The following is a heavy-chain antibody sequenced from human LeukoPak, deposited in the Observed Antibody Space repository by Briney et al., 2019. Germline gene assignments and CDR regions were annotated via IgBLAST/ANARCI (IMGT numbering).Heavy chain of an antibody. V-gene: IGHV3-30*18. CDR1: GFTFSDYY. J-gene: IGHJ6*02. D-gene: IGHD3-3*01. CDR3: AKDHRRITIFGVVIPSGNYYYYGMDV. CDR2: ISYDGSNK. Sequence: GGSLRLSCAASGFTFSDYYMSWIRQAPGKGLEWVAVISYDGSNKYYADSVKGRFTISRDNSKNTLYLQMNSLRAEDTAVYYCAKDHRRITIFGVVIPSGNYYYYGMDVWGQGTTVTVSS.